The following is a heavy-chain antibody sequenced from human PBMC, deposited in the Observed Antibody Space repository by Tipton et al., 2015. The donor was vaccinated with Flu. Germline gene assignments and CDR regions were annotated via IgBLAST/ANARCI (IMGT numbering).Heavy chain of an antibody. CDR3: AGVPPYDSSGY. V-gene: IGHV1-69*04. CDR2: IIPILGIA. Sequence: QVQLVQSGAEVKKPGSSVKVSCKASGGTFSSYAISWVRQAPGQGLEWMGRIIPILGIANCAQKFQGRVTITADKSTSTAYMELSGLGSEGTAVYYCAGVPPYDSSGYWGQGTLVTVSS. D-gene: IGHD3-22*01. CDR1: GGTFSSYA. J-gene: IGHJ4*02.